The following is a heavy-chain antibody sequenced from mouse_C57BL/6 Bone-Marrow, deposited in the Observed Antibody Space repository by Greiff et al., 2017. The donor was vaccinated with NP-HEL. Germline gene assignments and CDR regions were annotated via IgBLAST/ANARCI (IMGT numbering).Heavy chain of an antibody. CDR1: GYTFTSYW. CDR3: ARNGSSGYHPDY. Sequence: QVHVKQSGAELVKPGASVKLSCKASGYTFTSYWMHWVKQRPGQGLEWIGMIHPNSGSTNYNEKFKSKATLTVDKSSSTAYMQLSSLTSEDSAVYYCARNGSSGYHPDYWGQGTTLTVSS. D-gene: IGHD3-2*02. J-gene: IGHJ2*01. CDR2: IHPNSGST. V-gene: IGHV1-64*01.